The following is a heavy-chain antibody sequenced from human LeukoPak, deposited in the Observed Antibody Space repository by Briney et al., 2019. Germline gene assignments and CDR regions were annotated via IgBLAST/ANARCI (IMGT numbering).Heavy chain of an antibody. V-gene: IGHV4-34*01. J-gene: IGHJ6*02. Sequence: SETLSHTCAVYGGSFSGYYWSWIRQPPGKGLEWIGEINHSGSTNYNPSRKSRVTISVDTSKNQFSLKLSSVTAADTAVYYCATGSGYYYYYGMDVWGQGTTVTVSS. CDR1: GGSFSGYY. CDR2: INHSGST. CDR3: ATGSGYYYYYGMDV. D-gene: IGHD3-3*01.